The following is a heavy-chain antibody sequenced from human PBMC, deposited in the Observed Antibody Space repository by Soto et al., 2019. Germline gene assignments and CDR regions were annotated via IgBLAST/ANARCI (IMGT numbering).Heavy chain of an antibody. CDR1: GGSIRSSSYH. CDR3: ASLYYYDRSGYPPYDY. Sequence: QLQLQESGPGLVKPSETLSLTCTVSGGSIRSSSYHWGWIRQPPGKGLEWIGNIYYSGSTYYNPSLKSRVTISXXTXKXLFSLKLSSVTAADTAVYYCASLYYYDRSGYPPYDYWGQGTLVTVSS. J-gene: IGHJ4*02. V-gene: IGHV4-39*01. CDR2: IYYSGST. D-gene: IGHD3-22*01.